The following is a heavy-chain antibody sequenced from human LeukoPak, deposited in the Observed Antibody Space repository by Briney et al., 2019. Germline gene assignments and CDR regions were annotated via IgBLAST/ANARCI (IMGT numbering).Heavy chain of an antibody. Sequence: SGGSLRLSCAESGFTFSSYGMHWVRQAPGKGLESVAVIWYDGSNKYYADSVKGRFTISRDNSKNTLYLQMNSLRAEDTAVYYCAKDPDSDSSGYYYDDAFDIWGQGTMVTVSS. D-gene: IGHD3-22*01. V-gene: IGHV3-33*06. CDR3: AKDPDSDSSGYYYDDAFDI. CDR1: GFTFSSYG. CDR2: IWYDGSNK. J-gene: IGHJ3*02.